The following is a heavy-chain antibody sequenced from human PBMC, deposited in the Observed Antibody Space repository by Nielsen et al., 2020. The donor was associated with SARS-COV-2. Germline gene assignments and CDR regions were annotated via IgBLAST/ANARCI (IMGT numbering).Heavy chain of an antibody. J-gene: IGHJ4*02. V-gene: IGHV3-9*01. CDR2: IGWNSGSI. CDR3: ARDVGGYFDY. D-gene: IGHD3-16*01. Sequence: SLKISCAASGFTFDDYAMHWVRQAPGKGLEWVSGIGWNSGSIAYADSVKGRFTISRDNAKNSLYLQMNRLRDEDTAVYYCARDVGGYFDYWGQGTLVTDSS. CDR1: GFTFDDYA.